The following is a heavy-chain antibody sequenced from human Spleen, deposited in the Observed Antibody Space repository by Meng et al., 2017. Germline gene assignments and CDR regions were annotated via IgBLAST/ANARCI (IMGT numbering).Heavy chain of an antibody. CDR3: AGRDSMIGIGPPDL. D-gene: IGHD3-16*01. CDR1: GGSISSANYY. V-gene: IGHV4-31*03. Sequence: SETLSLTCTVSGGSISSANYYWSWIRQHPGGGLEWIGYIYYSGNTYYNPSLKSRITISVDTSKNQFSLRLSSVTAADTAVYYCAGRDSMIGIGPPDLWGQGALVTVSS. CDR2: IYYSGNT. J-gene: IGHJ4*02.